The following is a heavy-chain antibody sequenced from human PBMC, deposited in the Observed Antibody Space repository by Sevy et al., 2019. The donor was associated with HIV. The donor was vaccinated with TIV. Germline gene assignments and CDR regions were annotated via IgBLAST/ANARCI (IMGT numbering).Heavy chain of an antibody. J-gene: IGHJ3*01. CDR1: GFTFSDYN. V-gene: IGHV3-21*01. Sequence: GGSLRLSCAASGFTFSDYNMNWVRQAPGKGLEWVSYISGLSNYIYYADSVKGRFSISRDNAKNSLFLQMNSLRVEDTALYYCARGVRTYDAFDLWGQGTMVTVSS. D-gene: IGHD6-6*01. CDR3: ARGVRTYDAFDL. CDR2: ISGLSNYI.